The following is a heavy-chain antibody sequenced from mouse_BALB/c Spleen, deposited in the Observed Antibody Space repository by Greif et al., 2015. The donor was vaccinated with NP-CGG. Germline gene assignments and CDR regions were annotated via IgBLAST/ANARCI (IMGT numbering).Heavy chain of an antibody. Sequence: EVQLQQSGPELVKPGASVKMSCKASGYTFTSYVMHWVKQKPGQGLEWIGYINPYNDGTKYNEKFKGKATLTSDKSSSPVYMELSSLTSEDSAVYYCAREGITTSYAMDYWGQGTSVTVSS. CDR3: AREGITTSYAMDY. CDR2: INPYNDGT. D-gene: IGHD2-4*01. J-gene: IGHJ4*01. CDR1: GYTFTSYV. V-gene: IGHV1-14*01.